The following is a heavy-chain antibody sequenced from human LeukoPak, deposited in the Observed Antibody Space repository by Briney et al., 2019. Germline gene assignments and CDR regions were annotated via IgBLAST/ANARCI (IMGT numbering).Heavy chain of an antibody. D-gene: IGHD5-12*01. CDR1: GFTFSSYG. CDR3: AKNRRGSGYDSPNLDY. J-gene: IGHJ4*02. V-gene: IGHV3-30*18. CDR2: ISSDGRNT. Sequence: GGSLRLSCAASGFTFSSYGIQWVRQAPGKGLEWLTVISSDGRNTYYAESMKGRFTISRDNFKNTVYLQMNNLRAEDTALYFCAKNRRGSGYDSPNLDYWGQGTQVTVSS.